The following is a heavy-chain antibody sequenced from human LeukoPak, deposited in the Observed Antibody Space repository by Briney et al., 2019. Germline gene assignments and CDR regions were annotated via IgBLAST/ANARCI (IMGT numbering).Heavy chain of an antibody. Sequence: GGSLRLSCAASGFTFSSYGMHWVRQAPGKGLEWVAFIRYDGSNKYYADSVKGRFTISRDNSKNTLYLQVNSLRAEDTAVYYCAKVPSSSWYYWGQGTLVTVSS. CDR2: IRYDGSNK. CDR3: AKVPSSSWYY. D-gene: IGHD6-13*01. V-gene: IGHV3-30*02. J-gene: IGHJ4*02. CDR1: GFTFSSYG.